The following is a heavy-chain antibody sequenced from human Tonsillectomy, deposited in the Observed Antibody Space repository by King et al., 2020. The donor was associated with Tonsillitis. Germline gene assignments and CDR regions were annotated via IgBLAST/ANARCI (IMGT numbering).Heavy chain of an antibody. Sequence: VQLVESGGGLVKPGGSLRLSCEASGFHFSSYTMDWVRQAPGKGLEWVSSISPTATHILYAGSVRGRFTMSRDNAKNSLYLHMNSLRVDDTAVYYCATDSGYGADSTPWGQGTLVPVSS. V-gene: IGHV3-21*01. CDR3: ATDSGYGADSTP. D-gene: IGHD5-12*01. CDR2: ISPTATHI. CDR1: GFHFSSYT. J-gene: IGHJ5*02.